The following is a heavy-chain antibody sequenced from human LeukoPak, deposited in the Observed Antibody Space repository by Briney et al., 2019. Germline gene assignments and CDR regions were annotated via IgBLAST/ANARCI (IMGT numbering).Heavy chain of an antibody. CDR2: VYYTGSA. J-gene: IGHJ5*01. V-gene: IGHV4-61*01. D-gene: IGHD5-12*01. CDR1: GGSVSSGSYY. CDR3: ARIDGSGYDNRGYYDS. Sequence: NPSETLSLTCTVSGGSVSSGSYYWSWIRQPPGKGLEWIGYVYYTGSANYSPSLKNRATISVDTSKNRFSLKLTSVTTADSALYFCARIDGSGYDNRGYYDSWGQGILVTVSS.